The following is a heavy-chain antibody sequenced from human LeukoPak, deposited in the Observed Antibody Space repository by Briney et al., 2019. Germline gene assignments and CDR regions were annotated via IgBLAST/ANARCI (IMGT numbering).Heavy chain of an antibody. D-gene: IGHD2-15*01. V-gene: IGHV1-2*06. Sequence: ASVKVSCKTSGYTFTDYYMHWVRQAPGQGLEWMGRINPSSGDTNYAQKFQGRVTMTRDTSISAAYMELSRLTSDDTAVYYCAREENCSGGSCYYYWGQGTLVTVSS. J-gene: IGHJ4*02. CDR1: GYTFTDYY. CDR2: INPSSGDT. CDR3: AREENCSGGSCYYY.